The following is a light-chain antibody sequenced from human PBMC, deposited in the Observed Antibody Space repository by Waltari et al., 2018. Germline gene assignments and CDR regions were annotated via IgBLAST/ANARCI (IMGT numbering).Light chain of an antibody. J-gene: IGKJ1*01. CDR1: QSISSY. CDR2: AAS. Sequence: DLQMTQSPSSLSAPVGDRVTITCRASQSISSYLYWYQLKPGKAPKLLIYAASRLRSGVPSRFRGSGSATDYGLAVSSLQAEEFATYDGQQSYSTPPCTFGQGTKVEIK. CDR3: QQSYSTPPCT. V-gene: IGKV1-39*01.